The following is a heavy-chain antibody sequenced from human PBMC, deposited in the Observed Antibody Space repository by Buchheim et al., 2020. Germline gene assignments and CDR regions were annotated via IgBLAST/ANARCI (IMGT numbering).Heavy chain of an antibody. D-gene: IGHD3-16*02. CDR2: ISGSGGST. CDR1: GFTFSSYA. V-gene: IGHV3-23*01. Sequence: EVQLLESGGGLVQPGGSLRLSCAASGFTFSSYAMSWVRQAPGKGLEWVSAISGSGGSTYYADSVKGRFTISRDNSKNTLYLQMNSLRAEDTAVYYCAKGSYDYVWGSYREYYFDYWGQGTL. CDR3: AKGSYDYVWGSYREYYFDY. J-gene: IGHJ4*02.